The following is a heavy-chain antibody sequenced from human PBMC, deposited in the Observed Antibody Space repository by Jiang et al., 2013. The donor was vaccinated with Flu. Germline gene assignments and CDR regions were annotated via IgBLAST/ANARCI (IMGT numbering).Heavy chain of an antibody. V-gene: IGHV3-33*05. CDR3: ARVGWGPTIWNYFDY. CDR1: GFTFSSYG. D-gene: IGHD1-26*01. Sequence: VQLVESGGGVVQPGRSLRLSCAASGFTFSSYGMHWVRQAPGKGLEWVALIIYDGSNKYYADSVKGRFTISRDNSKNTLYLQMNTLRAEDTAVYYCARVGWGPTIWNYFDYWGQGTLVTVSS. J-gene: IGHJ4*02. CDR2: IIYDGSNK.